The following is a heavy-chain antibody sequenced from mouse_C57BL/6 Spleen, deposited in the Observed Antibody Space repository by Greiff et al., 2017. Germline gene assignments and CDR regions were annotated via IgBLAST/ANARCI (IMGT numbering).Heavy chain of an antibody. D-gene: IGHD1-1*01. J-gene: IGHJ2*01. CDR1: GYTFTSYW. CDR3: ARRGSLLRSPFDY. CDR2: IDPSDIYT. Sequence: QVQLQQPGAELVMPGASVKLSCKASGYTFTSYWMHWVKQRPGQGLEWIGEIDPSDIYTNYNQKFKGKSTLTVDKSSSTAYMQLSSLTSEDSAVYYCARRGSLLRSPFDYWGQGTTLTVSS. V-gene: IGHV1-69*01.